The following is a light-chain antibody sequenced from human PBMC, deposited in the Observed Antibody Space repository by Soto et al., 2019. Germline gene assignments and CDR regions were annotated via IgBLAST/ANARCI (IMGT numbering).Light chain of an antibody. Sequence: SYELTQPPSVSVSLGQMARITCSGAALPKKYAYWYQQKPGQFPVLVIYKDSERPSGIPERFSGSSSGTIVTLTISGVQAEDEADYYCLSADSSGTSPNVFGTGTKVTVL. V-gene: IGLV3-16*01. CDR2: KDS. CDR1: ALPKKY. J-gene: IGLJ1*01. CDR3: LSADSSGTSPNV.